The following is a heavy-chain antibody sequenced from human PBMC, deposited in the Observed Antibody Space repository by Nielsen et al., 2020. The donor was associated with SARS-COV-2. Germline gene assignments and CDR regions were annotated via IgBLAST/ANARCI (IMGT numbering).Heavy chain of an antibody. CDR3: ARDEYYYDSSGYSNVRNDY. D-gene: IGHD3-22*01. Sequence: ASVKVSCKASGYTFTSYGISWVRQAPGQGLEWMGWISAYNGNTNYAQKLQGRVTMTTDTSTSTAYMELRSLRSDDTAVYYCARDEYYYDSSGYSNVRNDYWGQGTLVTVSS. CDR2: ISAYNGNT. CDR1: GYTFTSYG. J-gene: IGHJ4*02. V-gene: IGHV1-18*01.